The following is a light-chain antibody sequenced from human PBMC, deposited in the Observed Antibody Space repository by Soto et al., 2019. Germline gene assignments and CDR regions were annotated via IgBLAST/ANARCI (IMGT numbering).Light chain of an antibody. V-gene: IGLV1-51*02. Sequence: QLVLTQPPSVSAAPGQKVTISCSGSSSNIGNNYVSWYQQLPGTAPKLLIYENNKRPSGIPDRFSGSKSGTSATLGITGLQTGDEADYYCGTWDSSLSVVFGGGTKLTVL. CDR2: ENN. CDR3: GTWDSSLSVV. CDR1: SSNIGNNY. J-gene: IGLJ2*01.